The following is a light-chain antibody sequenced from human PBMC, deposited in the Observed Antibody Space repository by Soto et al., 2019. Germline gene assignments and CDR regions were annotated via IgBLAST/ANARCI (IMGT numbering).Light chain of an antibody. CDR2: TAS. CDR3: QQSYSTPWT. J-gene: IGKJ1*01. Sequence: DIQMTQSPSSLSESVGDIVTITVRASQSISSYLGWYQQKPGKAPKLLIYTASSLQSGVPSRFSGSGSGTDFTLTVSSLQPEDFATYFCQQSYSTPWTFGHGTKVDI. V-gene: IGKV1-39*01. CDR1: QSISSY.